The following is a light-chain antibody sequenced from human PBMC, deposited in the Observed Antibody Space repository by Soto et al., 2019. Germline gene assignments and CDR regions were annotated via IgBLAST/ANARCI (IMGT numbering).Light chain of an antibody. Sequence: QSALTQPASVSASPGQSITIPCTGTSSDVGSYNLVSWYQHHPGKAPKLIIYEVTHRPAGISDRFSASKSGNTASLTISGLQAEDEADYYCNSLRVNHLYVFGSGTKVTV. J-gene: IGLJ1*01. CDR1: SSDVGSYNL. CDR3: NSLRVNHLYV. V-gene: IGLV2-23*02. CDR2: EVT.